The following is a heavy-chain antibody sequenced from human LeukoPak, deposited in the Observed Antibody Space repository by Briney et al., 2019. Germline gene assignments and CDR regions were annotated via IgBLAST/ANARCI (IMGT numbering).Heavy chain of an antibody. CDR2: INSGGST. Sequence: PGGSLRLSCAASGFTFSNYAMNWVRQAPGKGLEWVSAINSGGSTYYAVSVKGRFTISRDNSKNTLYLQLNSLRAEDTAVYYCAKGPQGDWGQGALVTVSS. D-gene: IGHD3-16*01. J-gene: IGHJ4*02. V-gene: IGHV3-23*01. CDR1: GFTFSNYA. CDR3: AKGPQGD.